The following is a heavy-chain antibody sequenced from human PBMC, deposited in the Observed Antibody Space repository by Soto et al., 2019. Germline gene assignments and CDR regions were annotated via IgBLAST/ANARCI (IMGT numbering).Heavy chain of an antibody. CDR3: ARDVPLRGYCSRTSCYRPWFDP. Sequence: QVQLVQSGAEVKKPGSSVKVSCKASGGTFSSYTISWVRQAPGQGLEWMGRIIPILGIANYAQKFQGRVTITADKSTSKAYMELSSLRSEDTAVYYCARDVPLRGYCSRTSCYRPWFDPWGQGTLVTVSS. CDR1: GGTFSSYT. V-gene: IGHV1-69*08. D-gene: IGHD2-2*01. J-gene: IGHJ5*02. CDR2: IIPILGIA.